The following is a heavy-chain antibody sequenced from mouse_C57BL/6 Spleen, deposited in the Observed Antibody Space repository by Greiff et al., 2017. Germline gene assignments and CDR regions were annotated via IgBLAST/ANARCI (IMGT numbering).Heavy chain of an antibody. D-gene: IGHD3-2*02. CDR2: IDPSDSYT. CDR1: GYTFTSSW. Sequence: QVQLQQPGAELVMPGASVKLSCKASGYTFTSSWMHWVKQRPGQGLEWIGEIDPSDSYTNYNQKFKGKSTLAVDKSSSTAYMQLSSLTSEDSAVYYCASPLDSSGYLFAYWGQGTLVTVSA. CDR3: ASPLDSSGYLFAY. J-gene: IGHJ3*01. V-gene: IGHV1-69*01.